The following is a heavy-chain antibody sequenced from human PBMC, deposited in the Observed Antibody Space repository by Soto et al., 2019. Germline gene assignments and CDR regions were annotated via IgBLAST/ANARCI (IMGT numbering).Heavy chain of an antibody. J-gene: IGHJ6*02. CDR1: VYTFTSYG. CDR2: ISAYNGNT. Sequence: ASVKVSCKASVYTFTSYGISWGRQAPGQGLEWRGWISAYNGNTNYAQKLQCRVTMTTDTSTSTVYMELRSLIFDDTAVYYCARDPVLLFLEWFSYHYYGMDVWGQGTTVTVAS. D-gene: IGHD3-3*01. V-gene: IGHV1-18*04. CDR3: ARDPVLLFLEWFSYHYYGMDV.